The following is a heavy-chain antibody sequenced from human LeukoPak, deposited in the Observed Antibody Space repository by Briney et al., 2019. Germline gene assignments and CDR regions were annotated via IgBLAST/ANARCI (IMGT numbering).Heavy chain of an antibody. V-gene: IGHV3-48*03. J-gene: IGHJ4*02. Sequence: GGSLRLSCAASGFTFSSYEMNWVRQAPGKGLEWVSYISSSGSTIYYADSVKGRFTISRDNAKNSLYLQMNSLRAEDTAVYYCARNKKGDRYTYGHDYWGQGTLVTVSS. CDR1: GFTFSSYE. CDR3: ARNKKGDRYTYGHDY. CDR2: ISSSGSTI. D-gene: IGHD5-18*01.